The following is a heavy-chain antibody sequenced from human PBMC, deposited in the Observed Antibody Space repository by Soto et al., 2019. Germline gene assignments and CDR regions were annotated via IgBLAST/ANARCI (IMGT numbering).Heavy chain of an antibody. CDR1: GYTFTSYG. Sequence: ASVKVSCKASGYTFTSYGISWVRQAPGQGLEWMGWISAYNGNTNYAQKLQGRVTMTTDTSTSTAYMELRSLRSDDTAVYYCARDVVVNSGYCSSTSCYANWFDPWGQGTLVTAPQ. J-gene: IGHJ5*02. CDR3: ARDVVVNSGYCSSTSCYANWFDP. V-gene: IGHV1-18*01. CDR2: ISAYNGNT. D-gene: IGHD2-2*01.